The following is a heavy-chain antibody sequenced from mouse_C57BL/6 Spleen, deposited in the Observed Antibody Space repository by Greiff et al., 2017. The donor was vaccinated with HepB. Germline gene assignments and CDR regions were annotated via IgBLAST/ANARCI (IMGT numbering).Heavy chain of an antibody. V-gene: IGHV5-6*01. Sequence: EVNLVESGGDLVKPGGSLKLSCAASGFTFSSDGMSWVRQTPDKRLEWVATISSGGSYTYYPDSVKGRFTISRDNAKNTLYLHMSRLKSEDTAMYYCARHAYYSKAYYFDYWGQGTTLTASS. CDR3: ARHAYYSKAYYFDY. D-gene: IGHD2-5*01. CDR1: GFTFSSDG. J-gene: IGHJ2*01. CDR2: ISSGGSYT.